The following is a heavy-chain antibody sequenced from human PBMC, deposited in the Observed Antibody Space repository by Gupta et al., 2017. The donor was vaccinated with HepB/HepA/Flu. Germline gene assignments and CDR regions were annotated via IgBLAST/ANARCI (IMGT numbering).Heavy chain of an antibody. CDR2: IYYSGST. CDR1: GGSISSYY. J-gene: IGHJ4*02. V-gene: IGHV4-59*01. D-gene: IGHD4-11*01. CDR3: ASGYTTVTYIY. Sequence: QVQLQESGPGLVKPSETLSLTCTVSGGSISSYYWSWIRQPPGKGLEWIGYIYYSGSTNYNPSLKSRVTISVDTAKNQFSLKLSSVTAADTAVYYCASGYTTVTYIYWGQGTLVTVSS.